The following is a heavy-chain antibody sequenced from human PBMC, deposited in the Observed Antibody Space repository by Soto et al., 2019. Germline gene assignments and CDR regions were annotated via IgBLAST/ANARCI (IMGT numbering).Heavy chain of an antibody. CDR3: ARGESYYDFPNGFDY. CDR2: IKQDGSEK. CDR1: GFTFSSYW. D-gene: IGHD3-3*01. J-gene: IGHJ4*02. Sequence: ESLKISCAASGFTFSSYWMSWVRQAPGKGLEWVANIKQDGSEKYYVDSVKGRFTISRDNAKNSLYLQMNSLRAEDTAVYYCARGESYYDFPNGFDYWGQGTLVTVSS. V-gene: IGHV3-7*03.